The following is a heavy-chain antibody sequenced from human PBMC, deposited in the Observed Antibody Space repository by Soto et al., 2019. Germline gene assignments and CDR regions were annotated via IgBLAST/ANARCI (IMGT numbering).Heavy chain of an antibody. D-gene: IGHD1-1*01. V-gene: IGHV4-31*03. CDR1: GASISSGDYY. Sequence: SETLSLTCTVSGASISSGDYYWNGIRQHPGKGLEWIGYIYYSGSTYYNPSLMTRLTISVDTSKNQFSLKLSSVTAADTAVYYCATLWNDVREQEGVNWFDPWGQGTLVTVSS. CDR2: IYYSGST. J-gene: IGHJ5*02. CDR3: ATLWNDVREQEGVNWFDP.